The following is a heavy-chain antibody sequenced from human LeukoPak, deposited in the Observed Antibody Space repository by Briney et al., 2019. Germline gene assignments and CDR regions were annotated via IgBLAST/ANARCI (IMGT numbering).Heavy chain of an antibody. CDR3: AKDPEIGSSGSYYFDY. CDR1: GFTFSSYG. V-gene: IGHV3-30*18. Sequence: GRSLRLSCAASGFTFSSYGMHWVRQAPGKGLEWVAVISYDGSNKYYADSVKGRFTISRDNAKNSLYLQMNSLRAEDTALYYCAKDPEIGSSGSYYFDYWGQGTLVTVSS. D-gene: IGHD1-26*01. CDR2: ISYDGSNK. J-gene: IGHJ4*02.